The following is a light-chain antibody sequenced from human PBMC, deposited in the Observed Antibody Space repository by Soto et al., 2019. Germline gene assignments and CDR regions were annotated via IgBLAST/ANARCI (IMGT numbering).Light chain of an antibody. Sequence: ELVMTQSPATLSVSPGETTGLSWRGSQSINSDVAWYQQKVGQTPRLLIHGASTRATGIADRFSGSGFGTELNLTISGLQSEDFATYYCQKYNNSPVTFGGGTKVDIK. CDR1: QSINSD. CDR2: GAS. CDR3: QKYNNSPVT. J-gene: IGKJ4*01. V-gene: IGKV3D-15*01.